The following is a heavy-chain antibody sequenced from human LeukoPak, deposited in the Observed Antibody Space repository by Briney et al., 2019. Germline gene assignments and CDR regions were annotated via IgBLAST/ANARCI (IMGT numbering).Heavy chain of an antibody. CDR3: AKTVVTTIFKRGNSFDI. D-gene: IGHD3-9*01. CDR1: GFTFSSYA. V-gene: IGHV3-23*01. Sequence: GGSLRLSCAASGFTFSSYAMSWVRQPQRKGLEWESAISGSGGSTYYADSVKGRFTISRDNSKNTLYLQMNSLRAVGTAVYYWAKTVVTTIFKRGNSFDIWGQGTMVTVSS. CDR2: ISGSGGST. J-gene: IGHJ3*02.